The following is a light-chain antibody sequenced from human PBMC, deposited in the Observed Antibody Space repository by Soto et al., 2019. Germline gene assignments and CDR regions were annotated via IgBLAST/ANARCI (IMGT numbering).Light chain of an antibody. J-gene: IGKJ1*01. CDR3: QQYGGSPWS. CDR1: QSVSSN. V-gene: IGKV3-15*01. CDR2: GAS. Sequence: EIVMTQSPATLSVSPGERATLSCRASQSVSSNLAWFQQKPGQAPRLLIYGASARATGIPARFSGSGSGTEFTLTISSLQSEDFAVYYCQQYGGSPWSFGQGTKVELK.